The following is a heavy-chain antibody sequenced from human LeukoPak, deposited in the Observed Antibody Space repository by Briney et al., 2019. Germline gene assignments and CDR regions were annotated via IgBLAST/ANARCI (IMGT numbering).Heavy chain of an antibody. CDR3: ARDLLLWFGELPTFGY. D-gene: IGHD3-10*01. Sequence: ASVKVSCKASGGTFSSYTISWVRQAPGQGLEWMGRIIPILGIANYAQKFQGRVTITADKSTSTAYMELSSLRSDDTAVYYCARDLLLWFGELPTFGYWGQGTLVTVSS. CDR1: GGTFSSYT. V-gene: IGHV1-69*04. CDR2: IIPILGIA. J-gene: IGHJ4*02.